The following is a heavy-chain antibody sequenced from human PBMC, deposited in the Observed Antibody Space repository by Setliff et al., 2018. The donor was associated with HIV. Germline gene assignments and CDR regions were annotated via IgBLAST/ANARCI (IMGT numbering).Heavy chain of an antibody. CDR3: AKDRGGTAQHYFDY. J-gene: IGHJ4*02. Sequence: PGGSLRLSCAASGFTFSSYAMSWVRQAPGKGLEWVSSVYGGGDGTYYADSVKGRFTISRDNSKNTLFLEMNSLRAEDTAVYYCAKDRGGTAQHYFDYWGQGTPVTVSS. CDR1: GFTFSSYA. CDR2: VYGGGDGT. D-gene: IGHD2-15*01. V-gene: IGHV3-23*01.